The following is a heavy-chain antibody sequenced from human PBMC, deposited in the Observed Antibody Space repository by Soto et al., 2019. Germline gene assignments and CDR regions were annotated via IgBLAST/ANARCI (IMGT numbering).Heavy chain of an antibody. D-gene: IGHD1-1*01. CDR2: IYYSGST. J-gene: IGHJ4*02. Sequence: PSETLSLTCTVSGGSITRGGYYWSWIRQHPGKGLEWIGSIYYSGSTYYNPSLKSRVTMSIDTSKNQFSLDLSSVTAVDTAVYYCAKNTGGTRGPYFDYWGQGTPVTVSS. V-gene: IGHV4-39*07. CDR3: AKNTGGTRGPYFDY. CDR1: GGSITRGGYY.